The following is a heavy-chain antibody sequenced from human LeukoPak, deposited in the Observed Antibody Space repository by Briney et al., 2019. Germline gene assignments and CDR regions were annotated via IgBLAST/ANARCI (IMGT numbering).Heavy chain of an antibody. D-gene: IGHD3-22*01. J-gene: IGHJ5*02. CDR2: ISSSSSYI. CDR3: AREDSSGPQIPNWFDP. Sequence: GGSLRLSCAASGFTFSSYSMNWVRQAPGKGLEWVSSISSSSSYIYYADSVKGRFTISRDNAKNSLYLQMNSLRAEDTAVYYCAREDSSGPQIPNWFDPWGQGTLVTVSS. V-gene: IGHV3-21*01. CDR1: GFTFSSYS.